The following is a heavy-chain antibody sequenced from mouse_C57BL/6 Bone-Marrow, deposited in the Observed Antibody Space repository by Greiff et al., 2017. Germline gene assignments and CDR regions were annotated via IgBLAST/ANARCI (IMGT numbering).Heavy chain of an antibody. J-gene: IGHJ2*01. CDR3: ARQSTIPTSKDY. CDR1: EYEFPSHD. V-gene: IGHV5-2*01. Sequence: EVQVVESGGGLVQPGESLKLSCESNEYEFPSHDMSWVRKTPEKRLELVAAINSDGGSTYYPDTMERRFIIARDNTKKTLYLQMSSLRSEDTALYYCARQSTIPTSKDYWGQGTTLTVSS. CDR2: INSDGGST. D-gene: IGHD2-12*01.